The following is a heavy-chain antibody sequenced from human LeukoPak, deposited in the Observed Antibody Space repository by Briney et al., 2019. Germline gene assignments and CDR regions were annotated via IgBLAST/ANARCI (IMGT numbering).Heavy chain of an antibody. CDR3: ATDQSPHYYDSSGYGAFNL. Sequence: SGGSRRLSCVPSGFAFNTFAMNWVRQAPGKGLECVSGISASGSRTYYGKSVKGRFTISRDNSKNTLFLQMNNLRGDDTARYFCATDQSPHYYDSSGYGAFNLWGQGTMVTVSS. D-gene: IGHD3-22*01. V-gene: IGHV3-23*01. J-gene: IGHJ3*01. CDR2: ISASGSRT. CDR1: GFAFNTFA.